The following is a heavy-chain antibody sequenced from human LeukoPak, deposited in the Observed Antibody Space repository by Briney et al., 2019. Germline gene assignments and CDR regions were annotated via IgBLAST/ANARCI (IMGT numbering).Heavy chain of an antibody. CDR2: ISGSGDHI. CDR3: ARDKGSNGY. D-gene: IGHD2-8*01. J-gene: IGHJ4*02. CDR1: GFTFSHYE. Sequence: PGGSLRLSCAASGFTFSHYEMNWVRQAPGKGLEWVSFISGSGDHIEYADSVKSRFTISRDNAKNSLYLQMSSLRAEDTAVYYCARDKGSNGYWGRGTQVTVSS. V-gene: IGHV3-48*03.